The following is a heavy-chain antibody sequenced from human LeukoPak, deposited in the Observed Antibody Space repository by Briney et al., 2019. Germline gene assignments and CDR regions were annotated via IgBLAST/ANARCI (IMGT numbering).Heavy chain of an antibody. CDR3: ARGYNDYGY. CDR2: IWYDGSNK. J-gene: IGHJ4*02. Sequence: GGSLRLSCAASGFTFSSYGMHWVRQAPGKGLQWVAFIWYDGSNKYYSDPVKGRFTISRDNSNNTLYLQMNSLRAEDTAVYYCARGYNDYGYWGQGTLVTVSP. CDR1: GFTFSSYG. D-gene: IGHD4-17*01. V-gene: IGHV3-33*01.